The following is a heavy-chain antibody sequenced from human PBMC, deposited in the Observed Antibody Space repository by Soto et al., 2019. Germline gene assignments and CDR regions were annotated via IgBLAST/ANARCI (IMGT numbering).Heavy chain of an antibody. V-gene: IGHV3-33*01. CDR1: GFTFSSYG. CDR3: ARDLPGGAEIAY. Sequence: QVQLVESGGGVVQPGRSLRLSCAASGFTFSSYGMHWVRQAPGKGLEWVAVIWYDGSNKYYADSVKGRFTISRDNSKNTLYLQMNSLRAEDTAVYYCARDLPGGAEIAYSGQGTLVTVSS. D-gene: IGHD1-26*01. J-gene: IGHJ4*02. CDR2: IWYDGSNK.